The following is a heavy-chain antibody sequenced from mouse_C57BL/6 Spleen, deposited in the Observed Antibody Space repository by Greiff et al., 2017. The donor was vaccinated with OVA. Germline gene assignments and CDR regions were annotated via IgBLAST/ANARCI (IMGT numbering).Heavy chain of an antibody. V-gene: IGHV1-59*01. Sequence: QVQLQQPGAELVRPGTSVKLSCKASGYTFTSYWMHWVKQRPGQGLEWIGVIDPSDSYTNYNQKFKGKATLTVDTSSSTAYMQLSSLTSEDSAVYYCALYGSSADWGKGTLVTVAA. CDR3: ALYGSSAD. CDR2: IDPSDSYT. D-gene: IGHD1-1*01. J-gene: IGHJ3*01. CDR1: GYTFTSYW.